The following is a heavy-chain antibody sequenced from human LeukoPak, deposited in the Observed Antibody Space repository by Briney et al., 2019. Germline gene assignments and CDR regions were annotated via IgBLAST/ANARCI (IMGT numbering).Heavy chain of an antibody. CDR1: GFSLSTSGMR. CDR2: IDWDDDK. J-gene: IGHJ4*02. D-gene: IGHD2-2*02. Sequence: SGPALVKPTQTLTLTCTFSGFSLSTSGMRVSWIRQPPGKALEGLARIDWDDDKFYSTSLKTRLTISKDTSKNHVVLTMTNMDPVDTATYYCARTRYCSSTSCNIFDYWGQGTLVTVSS. V-gene: IGHV2-70*04. CDR3: ARTRYCSSTSCNIFDY.